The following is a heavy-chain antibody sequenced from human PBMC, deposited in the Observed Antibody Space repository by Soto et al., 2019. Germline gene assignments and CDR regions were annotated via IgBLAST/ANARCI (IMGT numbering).Heavy chain of an antibody. V-gene: IGHV4-59*01. CDR2: RCST. J-gene: IGHJ5*02. Sequence: RCSTNYNPSLKSRVTISVDMSKNQFSLKLSSVTAADTAVYYCARDPAVAGKNWFDPWGQGTLVTVSS. D-gene: IGHD6-19*01. CDR3: ARDPAVAGKNWFDP.